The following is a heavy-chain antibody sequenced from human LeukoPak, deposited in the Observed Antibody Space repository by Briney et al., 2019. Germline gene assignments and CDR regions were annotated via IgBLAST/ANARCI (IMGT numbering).Heavy chain of an antibody. Sequence: PGGSLRLSCAASGFTFSSYEMNWVRQAPGKGLEWIGEINHSGSTNYNPSLESRVTISVDTSKNHFSLKLSSVTAADTAVYYCASGQYYDLWSGYYVDWGQGTLVTVSA. D-gene: IGHD3-3*01. J-gene: IGHJ4*02. CDR2: INHSGST. V-gene: IGHV4-34*01. CDR3: ASGQYYDLWSGYYVD. CDR1: GFTFSSYE.